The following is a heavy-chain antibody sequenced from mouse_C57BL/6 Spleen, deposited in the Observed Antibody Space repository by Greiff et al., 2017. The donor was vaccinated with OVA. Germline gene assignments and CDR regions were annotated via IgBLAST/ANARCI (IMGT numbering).Heavy chain of an antibody. CDR1: GFTFSDYG. Sequence: EVQRVESGGGLVKPGGSLKLSCAASGFTFSDYGMHWVRQAPEKGLEWVAYISSGSSTIYYADTVKGRFTISRDNAKNTLFLQMTSLRSEDTAMYYCARGGVKRISYAMDYWGQGTSVTVSS. CDR2: ISSGSSTI. J-gene: IGHJ4*01. CDR3: ARGGVKRISYAMDY. V-gene: IGHV5-17*01. D-gene: IGHD1-3*01.